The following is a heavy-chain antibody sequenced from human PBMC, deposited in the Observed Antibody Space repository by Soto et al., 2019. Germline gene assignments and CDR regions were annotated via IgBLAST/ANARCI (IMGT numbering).Heavy chain of an antibody. J-gene: IGHJ4*02. CDR3: AKGPGMYSDFDC. CDR2: ISGSDGST. Sequence: GGSLRLPCAASGFTFSSYAMSWVRQAPGKGLEWVSAISGSDGSTFYADSVKGRFTISRDDSKNTLYLQMNSLRAEDTAVYYCAKGPGMYSDFDCWGQGTLVTVSS. V-gene: IGHV3-23*01. CDR1: GFTFSSYA. D-gene: IGHD2-8*01.